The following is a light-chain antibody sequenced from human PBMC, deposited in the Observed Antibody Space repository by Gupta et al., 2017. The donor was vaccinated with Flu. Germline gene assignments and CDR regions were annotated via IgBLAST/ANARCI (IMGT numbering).Light chain of an antibody. CDR3: LQHNAYPLT. CDR2: LAS. CDR1: QDIGKD. V-gene: IGKV1-17*01. J-gene: IGKJ1*01. Sequence: DIQMTQSPSSLSASVGDRVTITCRASQDIGKDLGWYQQKTGKAPKRLIYLASNLQNGVPSRFSGSGSGTEFTLTISILRPEDFTTYYCLQHNAYPLTFGQGTMVDIK.